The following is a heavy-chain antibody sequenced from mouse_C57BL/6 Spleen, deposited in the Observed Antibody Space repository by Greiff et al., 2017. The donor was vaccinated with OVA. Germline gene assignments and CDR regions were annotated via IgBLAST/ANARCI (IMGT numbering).Heavy chain of an antibody. CDR2: IRSKSNNYAT. V-gene: IGHV10-1*01. J-gene: IGHJ2*01. D-gene: IGHD2-5*01. Sequence: DVMLVESGGGLVQPKGSLKLSCAASGFSFNTYAMNWVRQAPGKGLEWVARIRSKSNNYATYYADSVKDRFTISRDDSESMLYLQMNNLKTEDTAMYYCVSSYYSSFDYWGQGTTLTVSS. CDR1: GFSFNTYA. CDR3: VSSYYSSFDY.